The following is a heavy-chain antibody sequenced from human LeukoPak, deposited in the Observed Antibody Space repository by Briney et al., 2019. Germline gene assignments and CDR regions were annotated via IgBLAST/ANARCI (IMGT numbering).Heavy chain of an antibody. J-gene: IGHJ3*02. Sequence: GGSLRLSCAASGFTVSSNYMSWVRQAPGKGLEWVSSISSSSSYIYYADSVKGRFTISRDNSKNTLYLQMNSLRAEDTAVYYCAKDPLSGAFDIWGQGTMVTVSS. CDR2: ISSSSSYI. CDR3: AKDPLSGAFDI. CDR1: GFTVSSNY. V-gene: IGHV3-21*04.